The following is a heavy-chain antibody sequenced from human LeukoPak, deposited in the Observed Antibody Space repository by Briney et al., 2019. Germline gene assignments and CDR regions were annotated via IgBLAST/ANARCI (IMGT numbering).Heavy chain of an antibody. CDR3: AVIAVTNAYYYMDV. CDR1: GGTFSSYA. CDR2: IIPIFGTA. V-gene: IGHV1-69*13. Sequence: ASVKVSCKASGGTFSSYAISWVRQAPGQGLEWMGGIIPIFGTANYAQKFQGRVTITADESTSTAYMELSSLRSEDTAVYYCAVIAVTNAYYYMDVWGKGTTVTISS. J-gene: IGHJ6*03. D-gene: IGHD6-19*01.